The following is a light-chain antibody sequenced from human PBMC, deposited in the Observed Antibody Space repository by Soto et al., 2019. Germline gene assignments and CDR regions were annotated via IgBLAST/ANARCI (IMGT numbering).Light chain of an antibody. CDR2: GAS. CDR3: QQYGTSPIT. J-gene: IGKJ5*01. Sequence: ENVLTQSPGTLSLSPGERATLSCRASQTVSSYLTWYQHRPCQAPRLLIYGASKRATGNPDRFSGSGSGTDFTLTISRLEPEDFALYYCQQYGTSPITFCQGTRLEIK. CDR1: QTVSSY. V-gene: IGKV3-20*01.